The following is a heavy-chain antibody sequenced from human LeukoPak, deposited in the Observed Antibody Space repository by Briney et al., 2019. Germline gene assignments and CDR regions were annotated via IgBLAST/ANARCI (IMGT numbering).Heavy chain of an antibody. D-gene: IGHD3-22*01. CDR2: ISSSSSFI. V-gene: IGHV3-21*01. Sequence: GGSLRLSCAASGFTFSSYSMNWVRQAPGKGLEWVSSISSSSSFIYYADSVKGRFTISRDNSKNTLYLQMNSLRAEDTAVYYCAKDPRWGYYDSSGPVDYWGQGTLVTVSS. CDR3: AKDPRWGYYDSSGPVDY. CDR1: GFTFSSYS. J-gene: IGHJ4*02.